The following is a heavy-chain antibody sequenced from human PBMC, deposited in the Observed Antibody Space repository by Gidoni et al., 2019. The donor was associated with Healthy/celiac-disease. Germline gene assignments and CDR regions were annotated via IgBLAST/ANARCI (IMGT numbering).Heavy chain of an antibody. CDR2: IIPIFGTA. V-gene: IGHV1-69*01. Sequence: QVQLVQSGAEVKKPGSSVKVSCEASGGTFSSYAYSWVRQAPGQGLEWMGGIIPIFGTANYAQKFQCRVTITADESTSTAYMELSSLRSEDTAVYYCARGVDFWSGYTDWGQGTLVTVSS. CDR1: GGTFSSYA. J-gene: IGHJ4*02. D-gene: IGHD3-3*01. CDR3: ARGVDFWSGYTD.